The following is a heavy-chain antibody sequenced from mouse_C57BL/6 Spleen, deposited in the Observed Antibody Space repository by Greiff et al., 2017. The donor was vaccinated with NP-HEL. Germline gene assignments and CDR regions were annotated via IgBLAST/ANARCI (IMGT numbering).Heavy chain of an antibody. CDR1: GFTFSDYG. CDR3: ARRFTTVVATEAMDY. V-gene: IGHV5-17*01. D-gene: IGHD1-1*01. CDR2: ISSGSSTI. Sequence: EVQLVESGGGLVKPGGSLKLSCAASGFTFSDYGMHWVRQAPEKGLEWVAYISSGSSTIYYADTVKGRFTISRDNAKNTLFLQMTSLRSEDTAMYYCARRFTTVVATEAMDYWGQGTSVTVSS. J-gene: IGHJ4*01.